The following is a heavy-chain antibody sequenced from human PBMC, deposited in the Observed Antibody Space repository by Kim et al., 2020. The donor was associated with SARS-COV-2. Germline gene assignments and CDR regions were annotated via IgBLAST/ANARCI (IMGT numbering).Heavy chain of an antibody. CDR1: GFTVSSNY. J-gene: IGHJ4*02. D-gene: IGHD6-13*01. CDR3: ARSLRVYTSNWSGEY. V-gene: IGHV3-53*01. CDR2: IYSGGST. Sequence: GGSLRLSCAASGFTVSSNYMSWVRQAPGKGLEWVAVIYSGGSTYYADSVKGRFTISRDNSKNTLYLQMNGLRPEDTAVYYCARSLRVYTSNWSGEYWGQGTLVTVSS.